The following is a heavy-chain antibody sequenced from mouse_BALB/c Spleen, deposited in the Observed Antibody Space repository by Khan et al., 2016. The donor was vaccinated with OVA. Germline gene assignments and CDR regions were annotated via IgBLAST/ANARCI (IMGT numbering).Heavy chain of an antibody. CDR2: VNPSNGDT. CDR3: VRGYEFFPD. J-gene: IGHJ3*01. CDR1: GYSFTAYY. D-gene: IGHD2-14*01. Sequence: VQLKQSGPDLVKPGASVKISCKASGYSFTAYYMHWVKESHGKTLECIGRVNPSNGDTTYNQKFRGRAILTVDTSSSTAYLELRSLTSEDSAFYDCVRGYEFFPDWGQGTLVTFSA. V-gene: IGHV1-18*01.